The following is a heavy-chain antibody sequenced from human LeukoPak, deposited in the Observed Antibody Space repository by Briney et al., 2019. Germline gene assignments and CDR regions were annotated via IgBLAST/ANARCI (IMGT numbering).Heavy chain of an antibody. D-gene: IGHD4-17*01. J-gene: IGHJ4*02. Sequence: GGSLRLSCAASGFTFSSYSMNWVRQAPGKGLEWVSSISGTSSYIYYADSLKGRFTISRDNAKNSLYLQMNSLRAEDTAVYYCARGGYGDYHFDYWGQGPLVTVSS. CDR1: GFTFSSYS. CDR2: ISGTSSYI. V-gene: IGHV3-21*01. CDR3: ARGGYGDYHFDY.